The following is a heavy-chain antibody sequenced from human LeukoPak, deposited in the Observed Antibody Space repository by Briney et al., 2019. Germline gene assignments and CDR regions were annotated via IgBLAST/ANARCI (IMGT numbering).Heavy chain of an antibody. V-gene: IGHV1-69*01. J-gene: IGHJ4*02. D-gene: IGHD3-10*01. CDR1: GDTFSSYA. CDR2: IIPIFGTA. Sequence: SVKVSCKASGDTFSSYAISWVRQAPGQGLEWMGGIIPIFGTANYAQKFQGRVTITADESTSTAYMELSSLRSEDTAVYYCASSLLYGSGNNFDYWGQGPLVTVSS. CDR3: ASSLLYGSGNNFDY.